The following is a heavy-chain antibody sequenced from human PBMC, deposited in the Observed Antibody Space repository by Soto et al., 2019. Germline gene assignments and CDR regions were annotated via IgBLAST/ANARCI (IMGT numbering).Heavy chain of an antibody. CDR3: AKDFGIPLWLISSGMDV. Sequence: QVQLVESGGGVVQPGRSLRLSCAASEFTFSSYGMHWVRQAPGKGLEWVAVISYDGSNKFYADSVKGRFTISRDNSKNTPYLEMNSLRAEDTAVYYCAKDFGIPLWLISSGMDVWGPGTTVTVSS. CDR1: EFTFSSYG. V-gene: IGHV3-30*18. CDR2: ISYDGSNK. J-gene: IGHJ6*02. D-gene: IGHD5-18*01.